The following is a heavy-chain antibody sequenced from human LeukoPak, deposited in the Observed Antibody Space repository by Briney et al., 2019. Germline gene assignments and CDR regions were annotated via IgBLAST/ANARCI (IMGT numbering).Heavy chain of an antibody. Sequence: PSETLSLTCAVYGGSFSGYYWSWIRQPPGKGLEWIGEINHSGSTNYNPSLKSRVTISVDTSKNQFSLKLSSVTAADTAVYYCARRRGGYKHGLFDYWGQGTLVTVSS. J-gene: IGHJ4*02. CDR2: INHSGST. D-gene: IGHD5-24*01. CDR1: GGSFSGYY. CDR3: ARRRGGYKHGLFDY. V-gene: IGHV4-34*01.